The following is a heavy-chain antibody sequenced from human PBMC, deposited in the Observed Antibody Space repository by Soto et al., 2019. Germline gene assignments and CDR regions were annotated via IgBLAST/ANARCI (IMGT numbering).Heavy chain of an antibody. CDR3: ARDSSTAAGFDY. D-gene: IGHD6-13*01. Sequence: GGSLRLSCAASGFTVSNNYISWGRQAPGKGLEWVSVIYSGGPTYYADSVQGRFTISRDTSKNMLYLQMNSLRAEDTAVYYCARDSSTAAGFDYWGQGTLVTVSS. V-gene: IGHV3-53*01. CDR2: IYSGGPT. J-gene: IGHJ4*02. CDR1: GFTVSNNY.